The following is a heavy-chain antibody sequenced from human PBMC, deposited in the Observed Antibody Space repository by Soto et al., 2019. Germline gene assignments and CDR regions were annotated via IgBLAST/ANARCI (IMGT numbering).Heavy chain of an antibody. D-gene: IGHD3-22*01. V-gene: IGHV3-30-3*01. J-gene: IGHJ4*02. CDR1: GFNFNRYA. Sequence: QVQLVESGGGVVQPGRSLRLSCAASGFNFNRYAMHWVRQAPGKGLEWVALLSLDGSTESYADSVKGRFTISRDNYKNTLYLQMNSLRPEDTAAYYCARPPFYDPPKYFLDYWGQGTLVTVSS. CDR2: LSLDGSTE. CDR3: ARPPFYDPPKYFLDY.